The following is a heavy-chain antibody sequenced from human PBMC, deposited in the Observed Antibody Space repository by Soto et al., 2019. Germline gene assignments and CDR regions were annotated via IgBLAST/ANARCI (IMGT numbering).Heavy chain of an antibody. Sequence: QVQLQESGPGLVRPSETLSLTCTVSGGSIIGGSYYWSWIRQSPGKGLAWIGYAHDSGSTEYNPSLQSRLTISIDTSKNLFSLRLTSVTSAATAVYYCAREHNFWSGFASAMDVWGRGITVTVSS. J-gene: IGHJ6*02. CDR1: GGSIIGGSYY. D-gene: IGHD3-3*01. V-gene: IGHV4-61*01. CDR2: AHDSGST. CDR3: AREHNFWSGFASAMDV.